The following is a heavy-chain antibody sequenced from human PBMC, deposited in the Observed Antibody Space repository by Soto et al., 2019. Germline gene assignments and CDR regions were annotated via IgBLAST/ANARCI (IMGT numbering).Heavy chain of an antibody. CDR3: ARWLGYSSSWFDY. CDR1: GGSISSYY. J-gene: IGHJ4*02. D-gene: IGHD6-13*01. Sequence: SETLSLTCAVSGGSISSYYWSWIRQPPGKGLEWIGYIYYSGSTNYNPSLKSRVTISVDTSKNQFSLKLSSVTAADTAVYYCARWLGYSSSWFDYWGQGTLVNVSS. CDR2: IYYSGST. V-gene: IGHV4-59*01.